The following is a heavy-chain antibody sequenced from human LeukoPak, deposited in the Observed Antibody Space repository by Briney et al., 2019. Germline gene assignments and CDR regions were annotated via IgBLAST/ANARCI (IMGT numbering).Heavy chain of an antibody. CDR2: IYYSGST. CDR1: GGSISSSSYY. V-gene: IGHV4-39*01. CDR3: ARHSRIAVADDY. J-gene: IGHJ4*02. Sequence: PSETLSLTCTVPGGSISSSSYYWGWIRQPPGKGLEWIGSIYYSGSTYYNPSLKSRVTISVDTSKNQFSLKLSSVTAADTAVYYCARHSRIAVADDYWGQGTLVTVSS. D-gene: IGHD6-19*01.